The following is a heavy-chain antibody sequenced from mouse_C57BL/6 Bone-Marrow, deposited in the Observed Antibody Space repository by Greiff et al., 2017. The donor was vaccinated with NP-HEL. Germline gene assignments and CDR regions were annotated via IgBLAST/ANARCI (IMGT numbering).Heavy chain of an antibody. D-gene: IGHD2-3*01. CDR3: ARVYDGYPAWFAY. V-gene: IGHV5-4*01. CDR2: ISDGGSYT. Sequence: DVHLVESGGGLVKPGGSLKLSCAASGFTFSSYAMSWVRQTPEKRLEWVATISDGGSYTYYPDNVKGRFTISRDNAKNNLYLQMSHLKSEDTAMYYCARVYDGYPAWFAYWGQGTLVTVSA. CDR1: GFTFSSYA. J-gene: IGHJ3*01.